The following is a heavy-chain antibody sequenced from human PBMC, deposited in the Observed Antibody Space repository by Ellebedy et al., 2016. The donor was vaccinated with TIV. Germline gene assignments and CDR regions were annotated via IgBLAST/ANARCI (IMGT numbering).Heavy chain of an antibody. D-gene: IGHD3-10*01. CDR1: GFTFSTYA. J-gene: IGHJ4*02. Sequence: GESLKISCAASGFTFSTYAMSWVRQAPGRGLEWVSTISGSGGGTYYTDSVKGRFTISRDNSKNTLYLQMNSLRAGDTAIYYCARLRYFGSGSYSDYWGQGTLVTVPS. V-gene: IGHV3-23*01. CDR3: ARLRYFGSGSYSDY. CDR2: ISGSGGGT.